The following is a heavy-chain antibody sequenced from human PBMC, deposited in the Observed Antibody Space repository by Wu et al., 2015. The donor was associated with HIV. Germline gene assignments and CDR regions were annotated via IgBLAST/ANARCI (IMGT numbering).Heavy chain of an antibody. CDR1: GGTFSSFA. V-gene: IGHV1-69*05. J-gene: IGHJ5*02. Sequence: QVQLVHSGAEVKKPGSSVKVSCKASGGTFSSFAISWVRQAPGQGLEWMGGIIPIFGTANYAQKFQGRVTITTDESTNTAYMELSSLRSEDTAVYYCARDGPRSITMVRGVITSLDPWGQGTLVTVSS. CDR3: ARDGPRSITMVRGVITSLDP. CDR2: IIPIFGTA. D-gene: IGHD3-10*01.